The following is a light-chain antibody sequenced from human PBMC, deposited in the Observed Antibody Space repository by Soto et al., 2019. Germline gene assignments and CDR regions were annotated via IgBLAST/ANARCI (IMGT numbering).Light chain of an antibody. CDR2: EAS. Sequence: DIHMAQSPPSLSASVGDRVAITYRASHNIVTYLNWYQQKAGKAPSLLIYEASHLQSGVPFRFFGSGSGTDFTLTIDNLQHEDSATYYCQQSHSTPPTFGPGTKLAIK. CDR3: QQSHSTPPT. CDR1: HNIVTY. J-gene: IGKJ2*01. V-gene: IGKV1-39*01.